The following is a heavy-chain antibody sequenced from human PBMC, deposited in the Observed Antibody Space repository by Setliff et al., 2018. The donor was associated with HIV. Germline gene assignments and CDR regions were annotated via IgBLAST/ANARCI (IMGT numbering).Heavy chain of an antibody. CDR3: AALSLRTNSVYGIISTRFDP. Sequence: GGSLRLSCAVSGFTVSSDYMSWVRQAPGKGLEWVANIDQDGSEKYYVDSVKGRFTISRDNAKNSLYLQMNSLRADDTAVYYCAALSLRTNSVYGIISTRFDPWGQGTLVTVSS. V-gene: IGHV3-7*03. D-gene: IGHD2-8*01. CDR2: IDQDGSEK. CDR1: GFTVSSDY. J-gene: IGHJ5*02.